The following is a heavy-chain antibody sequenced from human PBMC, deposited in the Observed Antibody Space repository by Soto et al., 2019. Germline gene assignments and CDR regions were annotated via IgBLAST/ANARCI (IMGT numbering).Heavy chain of an antibody. Sequence: PSETLSLTCTVSGGSISSYCWSWIRQPPGKGLEWIGYIYYSGSTNYNPSLKSRVTISVDTSKNQFSLKLSSVTAADTAVYYCARDQGWFDPWGQGTLVTVSS. CDR2: IYYSGST. V-gene: IGHV4-59*01. CDR1: GGSISSYC. CDR3: ARDQGWFDP. J-gene: IGHJ5*02.